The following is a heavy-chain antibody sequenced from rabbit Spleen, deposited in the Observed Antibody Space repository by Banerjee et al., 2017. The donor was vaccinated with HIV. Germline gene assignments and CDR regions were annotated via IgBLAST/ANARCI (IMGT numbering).Heavy chain of an antibody. J-gene: IGHJ4*01. CDR1: GFDFSSYYM. CDR2: IYTGNDKN. Sequence: QEQLKESGGGLVQPGGSLKLSCKGSGFDFSSYYMSWVRQAPGKGLEWIGFIYTGNDKNYYASWAKGRFTISKTSSTTVTLQVTSLTAADTATYFCTRDDGSGHYIDGYFNLWGQGTLVTVS. V-gene: IGHV1S45*01. D-gene: IGHD1-1*01. CDR3: TRDDGSGHYIDGYFNL.